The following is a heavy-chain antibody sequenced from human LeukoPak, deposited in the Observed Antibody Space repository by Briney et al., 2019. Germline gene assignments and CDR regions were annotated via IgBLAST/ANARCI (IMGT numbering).Heavy chain of an antibody. V-gene: IGHV1-2*02. CDR3: AREDNWSYDY. D-gene: IGHD1-7*01. J-gene: IGHJ4*02. CDR1: GYXFNRYY. Sequence: GASVKVSCKASGYXFNRYYMHWVRQAPGHGLEWMGWLNPNSGVTKYAQKFQGRVTMTRDTSISTAYMELSSLRSDDTAVYYCAREDNWSYDYWGQGTLVTVSS. CDR2: LNPNSGVT.